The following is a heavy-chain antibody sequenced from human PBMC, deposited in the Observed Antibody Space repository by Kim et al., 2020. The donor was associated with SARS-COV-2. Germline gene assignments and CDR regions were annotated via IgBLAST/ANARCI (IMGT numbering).Heavy chain of an antibody. J-gene: IGHJ3*02. D-gene: IGHD2-2*01. CDR2: IYYSGST. V-gene: IGHV4-59*13. Sequence: SETLSLTCTVSGGSISSYYWSWIQQPPGKGLEWIGYIYYSGSTNYNPSLKSRVTISVDTSKNQFSLKLSSVTAADTAVYYCAGIVVVPAADAFDIWGQGTMVTVSS. CDR3: AGIVVVPAADAFDI. CDR1: GGSISSYY.